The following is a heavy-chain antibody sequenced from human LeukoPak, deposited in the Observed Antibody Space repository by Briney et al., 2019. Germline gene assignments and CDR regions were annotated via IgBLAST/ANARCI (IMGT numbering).Heavy chain of an antibody. Sequence: PSQTLSLTCTVSGGSISSGSYYWSWIRQPAGEGLEWIGRIYTSGSTNYNPSLKSRVTISVDTSKNQFSLKLSSVTAADTAVYYCASAGYYYDSSVYQHFDYWGQGTLVTVSS. CDR1: GGSISSGSYY. CDR3: ASAGYYYDSSVYQHFDY. J-gene: IGHJ4*02. V-gene: IGHV4-61*02. CDR2: IYTSGST. D-gene: IGHD3-22*01.